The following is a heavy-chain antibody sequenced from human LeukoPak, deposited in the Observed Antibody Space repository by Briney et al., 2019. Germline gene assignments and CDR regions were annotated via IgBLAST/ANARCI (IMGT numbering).Heavy chain of an antibody. D-gene: IGHD4-17*01. Sequence: GGSLRLSCAASGFIFSSYEMNWVRQAPGRGLEWVSYIGSSGSNIYYADSVKARFTISRDNAKNSLCLQMNSLRAEDTAVYYCARIMTTVTTSDYWGQGTLVTVSS. CDR1: GFIFSSYE. CDR2: IGSSGSNI. J-gene: IGHJ4*02. CDR3: ARIMTTVTTSDY. V-gene: IGHV3-48*03.